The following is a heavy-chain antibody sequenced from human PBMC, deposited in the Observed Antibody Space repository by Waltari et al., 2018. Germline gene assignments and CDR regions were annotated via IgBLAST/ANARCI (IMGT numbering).Heavy chain of an antibody. CDR1: GFTFSSYG. J-gene: IGHJ4*02. CDR3: ANLENSGLGY. CDR2: ISYDGSNK. D-gene: IGHD2-15*01. Sequence: QVQLVESGGGVVQPGRSLRLSCAASGFTFSSYGMHWVRQAPGKGLEWVAVISYDGSNKYYADSVKGRFNISRDNSKNTLYLQMNSLRAEDTAVYYCANLENSGLGYWGQGTLVTVSS. V-gene: IGHV3-30*18.